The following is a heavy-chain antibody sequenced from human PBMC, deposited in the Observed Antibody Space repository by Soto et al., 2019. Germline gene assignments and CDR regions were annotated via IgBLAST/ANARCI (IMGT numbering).Heavy chain of an antibody. J-gene: IGHJ4*02. CDR3: AKSEGGPPYIVVVPAAIGLFDY. D-gene: IGHD2-2*01. CDR1: GFTFSSYW. CDR2: INSDGSST. V-gene: IGHV3-74*01. Sequence: PGGSLRLSCAASGFTFSSYWMHWVRQAPGKGLVWVSRINSDGSSTSYADSVKGRFTISRDNAKNTLYLQMNSLRAEDTAVYYCAKSEGGPPYIVVVPAAIGLFDYWGQGTLVTVSS.